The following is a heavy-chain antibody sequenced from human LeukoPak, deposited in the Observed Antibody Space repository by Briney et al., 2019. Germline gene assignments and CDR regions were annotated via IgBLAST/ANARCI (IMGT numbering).Heavy chain of an antibody. D-gene: IGHD6-19*01. Sequence: PSETLSLTCAVYGGSFSGYYWSWIRQPPGKGLEWIGEINHSGSTNYNPSLKSRVTISVDTSKNQFSLKLSSATAADTAVYYCAVDIAVAGEVMGAFDIWGQGTMVTVSS. CDR2: INHSGST. J-gene: IGHJ3*02. CDR1: GGSFSGYY. CDR3: AVDIAVAGEVMGAFDI. V-gene: IGHV4-34*01.